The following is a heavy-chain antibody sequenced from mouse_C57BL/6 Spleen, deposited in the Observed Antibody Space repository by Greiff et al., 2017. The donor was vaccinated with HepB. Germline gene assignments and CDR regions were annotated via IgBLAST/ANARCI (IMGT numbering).Heavy chain of an antibody. D-gene: IGHD2-4*01. Sequence: QVQLKQSGAELVRPGASVKLSCKASGYTFTDYYINWVKQRPGQGLEWIARIYPGSGNTYYNEKFKGKATLTAEKSSSTAYMQLSSLTSEDSAVYFCARGGYDYRAMDYWGQGTSVTVSS. V-gene: IGHV1-76*01. J-gene: IGHJ4*01. CDR2: IYPGSGNT. CDR3: ARGGYDYRAMDY. CDR1: GYTFTDYY.